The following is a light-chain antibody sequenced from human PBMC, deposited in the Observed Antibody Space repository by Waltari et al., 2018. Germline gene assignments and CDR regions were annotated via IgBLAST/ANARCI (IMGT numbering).Light chain of an antibody. J-gene: IGKJ2*01. CDR1: QSVNSNY. CDR2: GAS. Sequence: EIVMTQSPATLSVSPGERATLSCRASQSVNSNYLAWYQQKPGQAPRLLIYGASSRATGIPDRFSGSGSGTDFIFTISRLEPEDFAVYYCQQYGSSPPYTFGQGTKLEIK. V-gene: IGKV3-20*01. CDR3: QQYGSSPPYT.